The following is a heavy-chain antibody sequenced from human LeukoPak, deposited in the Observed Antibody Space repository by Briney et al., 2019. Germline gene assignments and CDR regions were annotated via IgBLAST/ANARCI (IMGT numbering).Heavy chain of an antibody. Sequence: ASVKVSCKASGGTFSSYAISWVRQAPGQGLEWMGGISPIFGTANYAQKFQGRVTITADESTSTAYMELSSLRSEDTAVYYCATATSGYYYGINWFDPWGQGTLVTVSS. CDR1: GGTFSSYA. V-gene: IGHV1-69*13. J-gene: IGHJ5*02. CDR2: ISPIFGTA. D-gene: IGHD3-22*01. CDR3: ATATSGYYYGINWFDP.